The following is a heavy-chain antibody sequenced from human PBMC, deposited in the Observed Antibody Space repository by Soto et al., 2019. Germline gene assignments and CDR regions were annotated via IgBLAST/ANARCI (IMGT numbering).Heavy chain of an antibody. Sequence: PGGSLRLSCAASGFTFSSYGMHWVRQAPGKGLEWVAVISYDGSNKYYADSVKGRFTISRDNSKNTLYLQMNSLRAEDTAVYYCARTHIVVVTAQGIGNYYYGMDVWGQGTTVTVSS. V-gene: IGHV3-30*03. D-gene: IGHD2-21*02. CDR2: ISYDGSNK. CDR1: GFTFSSYG. CDR3: ARTHIVVVTAQGIGNYYYGMDV. J-gene: IGHJ6*02.